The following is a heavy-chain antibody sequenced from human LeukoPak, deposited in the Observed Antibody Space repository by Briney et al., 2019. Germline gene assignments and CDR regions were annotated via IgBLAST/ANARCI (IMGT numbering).Heavy chain of an antibody. CDR2: ISSSGSTI. J-gene: IGHJ4*02. Sequence: GGSLRLSCAASGFTFSDYNMSWIRQAPGKGLEGVSYISSSGSTIYYADSVKGRFTISRDNAKNSLYLQMNSLRAEDTAVYYCARDGSSGWYEALDYWGQGTLVTVSS. D-gene: IGHD6-19*01. V-gene: IGHV3-11*01. CDR3: ARDGSSGWYEALDY. CDR1: GFTFSDYN.